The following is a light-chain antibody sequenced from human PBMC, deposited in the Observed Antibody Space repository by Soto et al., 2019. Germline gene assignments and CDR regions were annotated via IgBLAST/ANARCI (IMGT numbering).Light chain of an antibody. J-gene: IGLJ1*01. CDR1: SSDVGGYNY. CDR3: SSYAGSSSYG. V-gene: IGLV2-8*01. CDR2: EVS. Sequence: QSVLTQPPSASGSPGQSITISCTGTSSDVGGYNYFSWYQQHPGKAPKVMIYEVSKRPSGVPDRFSGSKSGNTASLTVSGLQAEDEADYYCSSYAGSSSYGFGTGTKVTVL.